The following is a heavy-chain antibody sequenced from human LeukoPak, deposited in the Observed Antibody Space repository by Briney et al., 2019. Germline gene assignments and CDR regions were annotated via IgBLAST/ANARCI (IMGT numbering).Heavy chain of an antibody. D-gene: IGHD3-22*01. CDR2: FDPEDGET. J-gene: IGHJ4*02. CDR3: ATGYYDSSGYSPYFDY. V-gene: IGHV1-24*01. CDR1: GYTLTELS. Sequence: ASVKVSCKVSGYTLTELSMHWVRQAPGKGLEWMGGFDPEDGETIYAQKFQGRVTMTEDTSTDTAYMELSSLRSEDTAVYYCATGYYDSSGYSPYFDYWGQGTLVTVSS.